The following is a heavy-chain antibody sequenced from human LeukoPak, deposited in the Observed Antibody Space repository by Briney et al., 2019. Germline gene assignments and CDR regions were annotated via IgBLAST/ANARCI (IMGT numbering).Heavy chain of an antibody. D-gene: IGHD6-6*01. CDR1: GLTFNSHS. CDR3: VRGRPPGAFDI. J-gene: IGHJ3*02. Sequence: GGSLRLSCVASGLTFNSHSMSWVRQAPGMGLEWVSVVSTNGDVTFYADSVKGRFTISRDDSKNTLYLQMNSLRAEDTAVYYCVRGRPPGAFDIWGQGTMVTVSS. CDR2: VSTNGDVT. V-gene: IGHV3-23*01.